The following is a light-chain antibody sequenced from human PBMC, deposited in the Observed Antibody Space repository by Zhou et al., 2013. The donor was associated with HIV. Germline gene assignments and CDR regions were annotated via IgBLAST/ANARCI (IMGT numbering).Light chain of an antibody. J-gene: IGKJ2*01. CDR3: QQYNNWLYT. Sequence: EIVMTQSPATLSVSPGERATLSCRASQSVNNNLAWYQQQPGQSPRLLIYGASTRATGIPARFSGTGSGTEFTLTISSMQSEDFAVYYCQQYNNWLYTFGQGTKLEIK. CDR1: QSVNNN. V-gene: IGKV3-15*01. CDR2: GAS.